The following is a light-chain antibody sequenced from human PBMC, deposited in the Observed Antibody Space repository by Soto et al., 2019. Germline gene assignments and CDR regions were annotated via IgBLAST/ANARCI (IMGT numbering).Light chain of an antibody. CDR2: GAS. Sequence: IQMTQSPSTLSASVGDRVTLPCRASQNIGLSLAWFQQKPGKAPKLLIYGASSLESGVPSRFSGSGSGTEFTLTISSLQPDDFATYYCQHYNSYSEAFGQGTKVDIK. CDR3: QHYNSYSEA. V-gene: IGKV1-5*01. CDR1: QNIGLS. J-gene: IGKJ1*01.